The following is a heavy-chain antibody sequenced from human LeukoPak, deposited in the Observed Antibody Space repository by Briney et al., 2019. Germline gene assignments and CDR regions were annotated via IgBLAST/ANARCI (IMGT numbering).Heavy chain of an antibody. CDR3: ARAGSSGWYVTLFDY. D-gene: IGHD6-19*01. V-gene: IGHV1-18*01. J-gene: IGHJ4*02. CDR1: GYTFTSYG. CDR2: ISAYNGNT. Sequence: APVKVSCKASGYTFTSYGISWVRQAPGQGLEWMGWISAYNGNTNYAQKLQGRVTMTTDTSTSTAYMELRSLRSDDTAVYYCARAGSSGWYVTLFDYWGQGTLVTVSS.